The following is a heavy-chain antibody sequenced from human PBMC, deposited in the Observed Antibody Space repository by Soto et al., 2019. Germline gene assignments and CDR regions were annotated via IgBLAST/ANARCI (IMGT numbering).Heavy chain of an antibody. CDR2: IHHSGNS. D-gene: IGHD6-13*01. CDR1: GGSISSSNW. CDR3: ARPLGSSWSFDP. J-gene: IGHJ5*02. V-gene: IGHV4-4*02. Sequence: SETLSLTCAVSGGSISSSNWWSWVRQPPGKGLEWIGEIHHSGNSNYNPSLKSRVTISVDKSKNQFSLELSSVTAADTAVYYCARPLGSSWSFDPWGQGTLVTVSS.